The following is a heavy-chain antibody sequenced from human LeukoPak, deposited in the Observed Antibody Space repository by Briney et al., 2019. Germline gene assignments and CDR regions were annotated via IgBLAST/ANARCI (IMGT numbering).Heavy chain of an antibody. D-gene: IGHD6-13*01. CDR1: GFTFSSYS. J-gene: IGHJ4*02. V-gene: IGHV3-48*01. CDR2: ISSSSSTI. CDR3: ARDISREYSSSWYDY. Sequence: GGSLRLSCAASGFTFSSYSMNWVRQAPGKGLEWVSYISSSSSTIYYADSVKGRFTISRDNAKNSLYLQMNSLRAEDTAVYYCARDISREYSSSWYDYWGQGTLVTVSS.